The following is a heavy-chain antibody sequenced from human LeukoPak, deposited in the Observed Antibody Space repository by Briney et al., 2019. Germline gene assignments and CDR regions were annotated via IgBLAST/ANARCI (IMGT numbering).Heavy chain of an antibody. J-gene: IGHJ6*03. CDR3: ARSEYSSSWYGDYYYYYLDV. CDR2: INTDRMST. V-gene: IGHV3-74*01. Sequence: SGSLRLSFAASVFTFSNYVMHWIHQAPDKCLMCISRINTDRMSTSYQDSLKLRIIISIDNVKNTHYLQMNSLRAEGTAVYYCARSEYSSSWYGDYYYYYLDVWSKVTTVTVSS. D-gene: IGHD6-13*01. CDR1: VFTFSNYV.